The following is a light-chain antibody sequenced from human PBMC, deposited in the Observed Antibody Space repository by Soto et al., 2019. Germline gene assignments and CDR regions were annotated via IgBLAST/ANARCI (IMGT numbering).Light chain of an antibody. V-gene: IGKV1-5*03. CDR2: KAS. CDR1: QYIADW. Sequence: DIQMTQSPSTLSASVGDRVTITCRASQYIADWLACYQQKPGKVPKLLISKASSLESGLPSRFSGSGSGREFTLTISSLQPDDFATYYCQQYNSYPWTFGKGTKVESK. J-gene: IGKJ1*01. CDR3: QQYNSYPWT.